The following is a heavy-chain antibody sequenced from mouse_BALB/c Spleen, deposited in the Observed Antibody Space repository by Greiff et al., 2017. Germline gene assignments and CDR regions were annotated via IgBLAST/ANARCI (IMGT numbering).Heavy chain of an antibody. Sequence: EVQRVESGGGLVKPGGSLKLSCAASGFTFSDYYMYWVRQTPEKRLEWVATISDGGSYTYYPDSVKGRFTISRDNAKNNLYLQMSSLKSEDTAMYYCARDRGLYDYPWFAYWGQGTLVTVSA. J-gene: IGHJ3*01. CDR1: GFTFSDYY. D-gene: IGHD2-4*01. CDR3: ARDRGLYDYPWFAY. V-gene: IGHV5-4*02. CDR2: ISDGGSYT.